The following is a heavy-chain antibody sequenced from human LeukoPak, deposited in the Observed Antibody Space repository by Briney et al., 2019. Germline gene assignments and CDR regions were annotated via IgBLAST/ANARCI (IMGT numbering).Heavy chain of an antibody. V-gene: IGHV4-34*01. D-gene: IGHD3-3*01. CDR3: ASYSHDFWSGYSDY. CDR1: GGSFSGYY. Sequence: PSETLSLTCAVYGGSFSGYYWSWIRQPPGKGLEWIGEINHSGSTNYNPSLKSRVTISVDTSKNQFSLKLSSVTAADTAVYYCASYSHDFWSGYSDYWGQGTLVTVSS. J-gene: IGHJ4*02. CDR2: INHSGST.